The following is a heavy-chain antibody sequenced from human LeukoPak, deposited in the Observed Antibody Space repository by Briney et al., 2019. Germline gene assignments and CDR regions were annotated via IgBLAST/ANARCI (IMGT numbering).Heavy chain of an antibody. V-gene: IGHV3-20*04. D-gene: IGHD5-18*01. CDR1: GFAFDDYG. CDR3: ARADKDGYGFFGFDY. CDR2: INWNGGSI. Sequence: GGSLRLSCAASGFAFDDYGMSWVRQAPGKGLEWVSGINWNGGSIGCADSVKGRFTICRDNAKNSLYLQINSLRAEDTALYYCARADKDGYGFFGFDYWGQGTLVTVSS. J-gene: IGHJ4*02.